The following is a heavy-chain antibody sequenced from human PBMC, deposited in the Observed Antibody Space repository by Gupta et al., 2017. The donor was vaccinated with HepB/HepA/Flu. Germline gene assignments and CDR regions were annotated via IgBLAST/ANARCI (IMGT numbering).Heavy chain of an antibody. D-gene: IGHD2-15*01. CDR1: GFTFSSYG. Sequence: QVQLVESGGGVVQPGRSLRLSCAASGFTFSSYGMHWVRQAPGKGLEWVAGIWYDGSNKYYADSVKGRFTISRDNSKNTLYLQMNSLRAEDTAVYYCARAEGYCSGGSCYHYYYYYGMDVWGQGTTVTVSS. CDR3: ARAEGYCSGGSCYHYYYYYGMDV. CDR2: IWYDGSNK. J-gene: IGHJ6*02. V-gene: IGHV3-33*01.